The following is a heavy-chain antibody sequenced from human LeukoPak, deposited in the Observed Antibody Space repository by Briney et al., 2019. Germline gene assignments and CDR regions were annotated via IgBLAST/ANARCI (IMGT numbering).Heavy chain of an antibody. Sequence: GGSLRLSCAASGLTFSSYWMSWVRQAPGKGLEWVANIKQDGSEKYYVDSVKSRFTISRDNAKNSLYLQMNSLRAEDTAVYYCARVREGYSYGFADYWGQGTLVTVSS. J-gene: IGHJ4*02. CDR2: IKQDGSEK. D-gene: IGHD5-18*01. V-gene: IGHV3-7*01. CDR3: ARVREGYSYGFADY. CDR1: GLTFSSYW.